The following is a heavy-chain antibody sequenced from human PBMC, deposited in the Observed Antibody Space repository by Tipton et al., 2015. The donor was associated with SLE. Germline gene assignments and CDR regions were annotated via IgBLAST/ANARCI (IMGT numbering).Heavy chain of an antibody. J-gene: IGHJ3*02. CDR1: GGSITSGNYY. V-gene: IGHV4-61*01. CDR3: ARDLVGASAFDI. CDR2: IHYKGTT. D-gene: IGHD1-26*01. Sequence: TLSLTCTVSGGSITSGNYYWTWFRPPPGNGLEWIGYIHYKGTTNYNPSLKSRVTISGDTSRNQFSLKLISVNTADTAVYFCARDLVGASAFDIWGQGTMVTVSS.